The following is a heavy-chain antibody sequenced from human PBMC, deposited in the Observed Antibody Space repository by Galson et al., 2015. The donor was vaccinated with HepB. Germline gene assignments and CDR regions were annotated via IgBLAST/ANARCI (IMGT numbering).Heavy chain of an antibody. Sequence: ATLSLTCTVSGDSISNSNYYWAWIRQPPGKGLEWIATIYHRGNTYYNPSLQHRVTISIDTSRNEFYLKVNSVTAADTALYYCARDRYSHNLDAEYWGQGTLVTVSS. CDR1: GDSISNSNYY. J-gene: IGHJ4*02. CDR3: ARDRYSHNLDAEY. D-gene: IGHD3/OR15-3a*01. V-gene: IGHV4-39*02. CDR2: IYHRGNT.